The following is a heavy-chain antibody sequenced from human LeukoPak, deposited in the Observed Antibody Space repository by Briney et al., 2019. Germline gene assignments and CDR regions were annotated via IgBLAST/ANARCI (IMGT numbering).Heavy chain of an antibody. CDR1: GFSVSNNY. CDR3: ARVPGYS. V-gene: IGHV3-53*01. CDR2: IYSGGAT. J-gene: IGHJ4*02. D-gene: IGHD6-13*01. Sequence: PGGSLRLSCAASGFSVSNNYMTWVRQAPGKGLEWVSFIYSGGATYYADSVRGRFTISRDSSKNTLYPQMNSLRVEDTAVYYCARVPGYSWGQGTLATVSS.